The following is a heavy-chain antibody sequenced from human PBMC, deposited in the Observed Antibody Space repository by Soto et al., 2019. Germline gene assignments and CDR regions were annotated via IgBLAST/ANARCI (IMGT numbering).Heavy chain of an antibody. J-gene: IGHJ6*02. CDR3: ARDGDGRMTTSPCYYNGMDV. V-gene: IGHV4-59*01. Sequence: SGTVALTTTVSSGYLVCYEWRWIRLSPGEGLEWIGYVFYTGRANYYASLKRRVSISLDTSNYQFSQKLSSVTAADTAVYYCARDGDGRMTTSPCYYNGMDVWGQGTMVTVSS. D-gene: IGHD2-21*02. CDR1: SGYLVCYE. CDR2: VFYTGRA.